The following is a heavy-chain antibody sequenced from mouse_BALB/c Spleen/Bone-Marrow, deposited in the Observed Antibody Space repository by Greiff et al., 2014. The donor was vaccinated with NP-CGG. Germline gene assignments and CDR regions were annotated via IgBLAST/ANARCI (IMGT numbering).Heavy chain of an antibody. Sequence: EVHLVESGGGLVKPGGSLKLSCAASGFTFSSYTMSWVRQTPEKRLEWVATISSGGSYTYYPDSVKGRFTISRGNAKNTLYLQMSSLKSEDTAMYYCTREDYGYTFAYWGQGTLVTVSA. CDR2: ISSGGSYT. CDR3: TREDYGYTFAY. D-gene: IGHD1-2*01. V-gene: IGHV5-6-4*01. CDR1: GFTFSSYT. J-gene: IGHJ3*01.